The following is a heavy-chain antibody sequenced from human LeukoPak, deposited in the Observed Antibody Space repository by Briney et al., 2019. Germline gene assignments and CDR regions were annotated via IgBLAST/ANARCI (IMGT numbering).Heavy chain of an antibody. CDR1: GGSISSGSYY. CDR3: ARDDVDTPTFDY. CDR2: IYTSGST. J-gene: IGHJ4*02. Sequence: SETLSLTCTVSGGSISSGSYYWSWIRQPAGKGLEWIGRIYTSGSTNYNPSLKSRVTISVDTSKNQFSLKLSSVTAADTAVYYCARDDVDTPTFDYLGQGTLVTVSS. V-gene: IGHV4-61*02. D-gene: IGHD5-18*01.